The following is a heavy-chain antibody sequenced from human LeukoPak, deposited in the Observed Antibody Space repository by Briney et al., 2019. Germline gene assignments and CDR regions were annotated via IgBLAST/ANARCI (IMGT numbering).Heavy chain of an antibody. CDR2: IWYDGSNK. Sequence: GGSLRLSCAASGFTFSSYGMHWVRQAPGKGLEWVAVIWYDGSNKYYADSVKGRLTISRDNSKNTLYLQMNSLRAEDTAVYYCARDQFAIAVAGSLGYWGQGTLVTVSS. CDR1: GFTFSSYG. J-gene: IGHJ4*02. V-gene: IGHV3-33*01. CDR3: ARDQFAIAVAGSLGY. D-gene: IGHD6-19*01.